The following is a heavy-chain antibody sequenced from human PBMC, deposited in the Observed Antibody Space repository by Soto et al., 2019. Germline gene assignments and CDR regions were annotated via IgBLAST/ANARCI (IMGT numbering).Heavy chain of an antibody. V-gene: IGHV4-4*07. CDR2: IYTSGST. J-gene: IGHJ6*02. D-gene: IGHD6-6*01. Sequence: QTLCLSCTVSGVSISIYYWSWIRQPAGKGLEWIGRIYTSGSTNYNPSLKSRVTMSVDTSKNQFSLKLSSVTAADTAVYYCARDKGLVLWCMDVWGQGTTVTVS. CDR1: GVSISIYY. CDR3: ARDKGLVLWCMDV.